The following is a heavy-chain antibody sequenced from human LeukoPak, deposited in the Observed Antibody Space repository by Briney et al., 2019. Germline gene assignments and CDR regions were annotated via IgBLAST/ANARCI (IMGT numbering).Heavy chain of an antibody. Sequence: SETLSLTCTVSGGSISSYYWSWIRQPAGKGLEWIGRIYTSGSTNYNPSLKSRVTMSVDTSKNQFSLKLSSVTAADTAVYYCARVSRRGYSGYYYYYVDVWGKGTTVTVSS. D-gene: IGHD5-12*01. V-gene: IGHV4-4*07. J-gene: IGHJ6*03. CDR1: GGSISSYY. CDR3: ARVSRRGYSGYYYYYVDV. CDR2: IYTSGST.